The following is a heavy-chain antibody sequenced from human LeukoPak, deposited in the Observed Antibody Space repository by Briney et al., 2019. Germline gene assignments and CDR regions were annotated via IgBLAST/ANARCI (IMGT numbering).Heavy chain of an antibody. CDR3: ARDRRPYYYDSSGYNAFDY. J-gene: IGHJ4*02. Sequence: EAPVTVSCKASGGTFSSYAISWVRQAPGQGLEWMGRIIPILGIANYAQKFQGRVTITADKSTSTAYMELSSLRSEDTAVYYCARDRRPYYYDSSGYNAFDYWGQGTLVTVSS. V-gene: IGHV1-69*04. D-gene: IGHD3-22*01. CDR2: IIPILGIA. CDR1: GGTFSSYA.